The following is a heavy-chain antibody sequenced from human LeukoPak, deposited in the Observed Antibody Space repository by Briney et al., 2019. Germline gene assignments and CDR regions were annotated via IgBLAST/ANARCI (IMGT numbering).Heavy chain of an antibody. D-gene: IGHD3-22*01. J-gene: IGHJ4*02. V-gene: IGHV3-7*01. Sequence: GGSLRLSCVASGFTFSSYWMSWVRQAPGKGLEWVANIKQDGGEIYYVDSVKGRFTISRDNAKNSLYLQMNRLRAEDTALYYCARRGYYDYSGFDYWGQGTLVTVSS. CDR3: ARRGYYDYSGFDY. CDR1: GFTFSSYW. CDR2: IKQDGGEI.